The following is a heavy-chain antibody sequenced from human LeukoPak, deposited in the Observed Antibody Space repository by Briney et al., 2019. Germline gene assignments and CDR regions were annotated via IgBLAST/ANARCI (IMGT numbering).Heavy chain of an antibody. CDR2: IYSGGST. Sequence: GGSLRLSCAASGFTVSSKYMSWVRQAPGKGLEWVSVIYSGGSTYYPDSVKGRFTISRDNSKNTLYLQMNSLRAEDTAVYYCASSGYYYQLDYWGQGTLVTVSS. CDR3: ASSGYYYQLDY. J-gene: IGHJ4*02. D-gene: IGHD3-22*01. V-gene: IGHV3-66*01. CDR1: GFTVSSKY.